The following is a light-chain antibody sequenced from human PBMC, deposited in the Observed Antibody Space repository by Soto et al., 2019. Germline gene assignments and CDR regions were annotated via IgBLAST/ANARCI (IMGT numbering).Light chain of an antibody. V-gene: IGLV2-14*01. Sequence: QSALTQPASVSGSPGQSITISCTGASSDVGGYNYVSWYQQHPGKAPKLMLYEVSHRPSGVSNRFSGSKSGNTASLTISGLQAEDEADYYCSSYTSSSTLVFGGGTKLTVL. CDR3: SSYTSSSTLV. CDR2: EVS. J-gene: IGLJ2*01. CDR1: SSDVGGYNY.